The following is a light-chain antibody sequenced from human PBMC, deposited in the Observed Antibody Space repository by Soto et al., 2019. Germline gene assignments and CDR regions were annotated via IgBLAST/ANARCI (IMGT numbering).Light chain of an antibody. CDR3: QQLNSYS. CDR2: DAS. V-gene: IGKV1-5*01. J-gene: IGKJ4*01. Sequence: DVHMTQSPSTLSASVGDRVTITCRASESIATWLAWYQQKPGQAPKLLIYDASRLESGVPSRFSGGGSGTDFTLTISSLQPEDFATYYCQQLNSYSFGGGTKVDIK. CDR1: ESIATW.